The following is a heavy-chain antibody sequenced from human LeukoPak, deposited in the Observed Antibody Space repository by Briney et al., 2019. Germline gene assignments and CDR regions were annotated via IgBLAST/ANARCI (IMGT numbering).Heavy chain of an antibody. CDR3: AKAMWGSDAFDI. Sequence: PGGSLRLSCAASGFTFSSYGMSWVHQAPGKGLGWVSAISGSAGSTYYADSVKGRFTISRDNSKNTLYLQMNSLRAVDTAVYYCAKAMWGSDAFDIWGQGTMVTVSS. CDR1: GFTFSSYG. CDR2: ISGSAGST. D-gene: IGHD2-21*01. J-gene: IGHJ3*02. V-gene: IGHV3-23*01.